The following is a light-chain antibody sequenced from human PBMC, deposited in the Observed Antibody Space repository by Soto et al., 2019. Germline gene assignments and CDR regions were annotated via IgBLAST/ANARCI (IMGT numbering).Light chain of an antibody. Sequence: QSVLTQPPSVSAAPGQKVTISCSGSSSNIGNNYVSWYQQLPGIAPKLLIYDNNKRPSGIPDRFSGSKSGTSATLGITGLQTGDEADYYCGTWDSSLSAGDVVFGGGTKLTVL. V-gene: IGLV1-51*01. CDR2: DNN. CDR1: SSNIGNNY. CDR3: GTWDSSLSAGDVV. J-gene: IGLJ2*01.